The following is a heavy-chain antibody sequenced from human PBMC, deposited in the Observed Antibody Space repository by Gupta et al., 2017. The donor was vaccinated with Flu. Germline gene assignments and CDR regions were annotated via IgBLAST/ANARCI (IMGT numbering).Heavy chain of an antibody. Sequence: QLQLQQWGAGLLKPSQTLSFTCAAYGGSFSAHYWSWIHQPPGKGLEWIGEISHSGSTNYNPSLKSRVTISGDTSKNQFSLRLSSVTAADTAVYYCARSGSRRPFGGSSSRGIFDYWGQGTLVTVSS. V-gene: IGHV4-34*01. CDR3: ARSGSRRPFGGSSSRGIFDY. D-gene: IGHD6-6*01. J-gene: IGHJ4*02. CDR2: ISHSGST. CDR1: GGSFSAHY.